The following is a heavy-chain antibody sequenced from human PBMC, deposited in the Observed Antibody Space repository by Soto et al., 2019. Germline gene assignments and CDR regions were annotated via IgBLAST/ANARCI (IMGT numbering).Heavy chain of an antibody. J-gene: IGHJ3*02. V-gene: IGHV4-34*01. D-gene: IGHD3-9*01. CDR2: INHRGST. Sequence: SETLSLTCAVYFLSFSGYYWSWIRQPPGKGLERIGEINHRGSTNYNPSLKSRVTISVDTSNNLFSLKLSSVAAADTAVYYCARAQVLRYFDWLPNPAFPFDIWGQGTMVT. CDR3: ARAQVLRYFDWLPNPAFPFDI. CDR1: FLSFSGYY.